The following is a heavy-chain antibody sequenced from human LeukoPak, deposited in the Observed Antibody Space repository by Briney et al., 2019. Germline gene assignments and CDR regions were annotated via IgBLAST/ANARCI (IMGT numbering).Heavy chain of an antibody. CDR3: ARDRLQLQS. J-gene: IGHJ5*02. V-gene: IGHV4-59*01. D-gene: IGHD1-1*01. CDR2: INYSGST. Sequence: SETLSLTCAVYGGSFSGYYWSWIRQPPGKGLEWIAYINYSGSTNYNPSLKSRVTISVDTSKNHFSLTLSSVTAADTAVYYCARDRLQLQSWGQGTLVTVSS. CDR1: GGSFSGYY.